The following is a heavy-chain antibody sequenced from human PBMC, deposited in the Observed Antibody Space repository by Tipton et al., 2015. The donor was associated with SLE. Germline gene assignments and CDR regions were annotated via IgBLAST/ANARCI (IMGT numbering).Heavy chain of an antibody. Sequence: TLSLTCTVSGGSISSGGYYWGWIRQPPGKGLEWIGSIYHSGNTYYNPSLKSRVTISVDTSKNQFSLKLSSVTAADTAVYYCARGRPLLWFGELLYHYWGQGTLVTVSS. V-gene: IGHV4-39*07. CDR1: GGSISSGGYY. J-gene: IGHJ4*02. D-gene: IGHD3-10*01. CDR2: IYHSGNT. CDR3: ARGRPLLWFGELLYHY.